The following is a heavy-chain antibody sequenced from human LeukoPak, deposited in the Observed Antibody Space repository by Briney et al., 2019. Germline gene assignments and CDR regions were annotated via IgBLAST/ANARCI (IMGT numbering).Heavy chain of an antibody. CDR3: AREGGRDGSNLFDY. CDR1: GGTFSGYA. J-gene: IGHJ4*02. V-gene: IGHV1-69*05. CDR2: IIPIFGTA. D-gene: IGHD5-24*01. Sequence: ASVKVSCKASGGTFSGYAISWVRHAPGQGLEWMGGIIPIFGTANYAQKFQGGVTITTDESTSTAYMELSSLRSEDTAVYYCAREGGRDGSNLFDYWGQGTLVTVSS.